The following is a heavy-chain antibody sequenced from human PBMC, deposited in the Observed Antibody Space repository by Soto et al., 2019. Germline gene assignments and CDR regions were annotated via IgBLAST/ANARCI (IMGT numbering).Heavy chain of an antibody. V-gene: IGHV3-21*01. CDR3: ARITGTNVGNWFDP. D-gene: IGHD1-20*01. J-gene: IGHJ5*02. CDR2: ISSSSSYI. Sequence: GGSLRLSCAASGFTFSSYSMNWVRQAPGKGLEWVSSISSSSSYIYYADSVKGRFTISRDNAKNSLYLQMNSLRAEDTAVYYCARITGTNVGNWFDPWGQGTLVTVSS. CDR1: GFTFSSYS.